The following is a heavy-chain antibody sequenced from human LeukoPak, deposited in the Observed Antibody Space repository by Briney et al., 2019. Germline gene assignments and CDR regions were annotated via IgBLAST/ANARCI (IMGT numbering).Heavy chain of an antibody. Sequence: GGSLRLSCAASGFTFSIYWMHWVRQPPGKGLVWVSRFNTDRSRTNYADSVKGRFIISSDSVKSILYLQMNSLRAEDTGVYYCARAVWSGYEYYMDGWGKGTTVIVSS. CDR1: GFTFSIYW. CDR2: FNTDRSRT. CDR3: ARAVWSGYEYYMDG. V-gene: IGHV3-74*01. D-gene: IGHD3-3*01. J-gene: IGHJ6*03.